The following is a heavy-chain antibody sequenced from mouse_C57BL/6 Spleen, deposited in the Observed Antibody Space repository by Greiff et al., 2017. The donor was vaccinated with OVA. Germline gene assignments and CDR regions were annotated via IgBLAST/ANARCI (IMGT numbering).Heavy chain of an antibody. CDR1: GYAFSSSW. Sequence: VQLQESGPELVKPGASVKISCKASGYAFSSSWMNWVKQRPGKGLEWIGRIYPGDGDTNYNGKFKGKATLTADKSSSTAYMQLSSLTSEDSAVYFCARSAYGSSYGYFDVWGTGTTVTVSS. CDR2: IYPGDGDT. J-gene: IGHJ1*03. D-gene: IGHD1-1*01. CDR3: ARSAYGSSYGYFDV. V-gene: IGHV1-82*01.